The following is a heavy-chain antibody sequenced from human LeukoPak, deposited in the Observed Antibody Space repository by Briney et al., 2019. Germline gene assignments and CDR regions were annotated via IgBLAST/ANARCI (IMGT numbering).Heavy chain of an antibody. V-gene: IGHV3-11*01. J-gene: IGHJ4*02. D-gene: IGHD3-22*01. CDR3: ARVLSSGYSPFDY. CDR2: ITSTGVTI. Sequence: GGSLRLSCAASGFTFSDYYMTWIRQAPGKGLEWVSHITSTGVTIYYADSVKGRFTVARDNAKNSLSLQMNSLRAEDTAVYFCARVLSSGYSPFDYWGQGILVTVSS. CDR1: GFTFSDYY.